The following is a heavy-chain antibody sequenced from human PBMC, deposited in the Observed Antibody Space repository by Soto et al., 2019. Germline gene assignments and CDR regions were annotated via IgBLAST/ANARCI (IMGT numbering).Heavy chain of an antibody. J-gene: IGHJ6*02. CDR2: IDPSDSYT. CDR3: AGNPGNSYGMDV. CDR1: GWSVTNYW. D-gene: IGHD3-9*01. Sequence: VDAVKSSGEGCGWSVTNYWRRRDRQMPGKGLEWMGRIDPSDSYTNYSPSFQGHVTILADKSISTAYLQWSSLKGSDTAMYYCAGNPGNSYGMDVWGQGTTVTVSS. V-gene: IGHV5-10-1*01.